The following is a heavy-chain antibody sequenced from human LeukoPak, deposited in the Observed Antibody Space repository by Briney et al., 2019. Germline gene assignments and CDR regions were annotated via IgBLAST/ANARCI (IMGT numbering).Heavy chain of an antibody. Sequence: GGSLRLSCAASGFTVSSNYMSWVRQAPGKGLEWVSVIYSGGSTYYADSVKGRFTISRDNSKNTLYLQMNNLRAEDTAVYYCARDLNRYGESDPWGQGTLVTVSS. V-gene: IGHV3-53*01. CDR1: GFTVSSNY. D-gene: IGHD5-18*01. CDR2: IYSGGST. J-gene: IGHJ5*02. CDR3: ARDLNRYGESDP.